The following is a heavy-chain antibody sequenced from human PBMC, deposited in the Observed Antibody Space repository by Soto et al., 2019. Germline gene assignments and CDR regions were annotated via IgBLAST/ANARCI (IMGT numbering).Heavy chain of an antibody. Sequence: RRSLRLSCAAFGFSFTSYAMSWVRQAPGKGLEWVSIISGSAGRAYYTDSVQGRFTISRDNSKNTLSLQMDSLSAEDTAVSYCAKVTCARVFYVVLDVSGQGTTV. J-gene: IGHJ6*02. D-gene: IGHD3-16*01. CDR1: GFSFTSYA. V-gene: IGHV3-23*01. CDR3: AKVTCARVFYVVLDV. CDR2: ISGSAGRA.